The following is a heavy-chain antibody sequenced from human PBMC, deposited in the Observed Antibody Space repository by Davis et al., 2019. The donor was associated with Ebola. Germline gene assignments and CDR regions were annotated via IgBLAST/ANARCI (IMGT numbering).Heavy chain of an antibody. D-gene: IGHD1-26*01. CDR3: ARQEALVGATHFDY. CDR1: GYSFTNYW. V-gene: IGHV5-51*01. CDR2: IYPGDSDT. J-gene: IGHJ4*02. Sequence: GESLKISCQASGYSFTNYWIGWVRQMPGKGLEWMGIIYPGDSDTRYSPSFQGQVTISADKSISTAYLQWSSLKASDTAMYYCARQEALVGATHFDYWGQGTLVTVSS.